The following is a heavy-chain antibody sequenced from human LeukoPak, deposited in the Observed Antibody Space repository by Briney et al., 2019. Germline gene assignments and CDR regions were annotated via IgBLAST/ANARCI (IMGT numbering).Heavy chain of an antibody. V-gene: IGHV1-2*04. CDR1: GYTFTGYY. CDR2: INPNGGGT. Sequence: ASVKVSCKASGYTFTGYYMHWVRQAPGQGLEWMGWINPNGGGTNYAQKFQGWVTMTRDTSISTAYMELNRLRSDDTAVYYCARDQASAAVGTVYYYHGMDVWGQGTTVTVSS. D-gene: IGHD6-13*01. J-gene: IGHJ6*02. CDR3: ARDQASAAVGTVYYYHGMDV.